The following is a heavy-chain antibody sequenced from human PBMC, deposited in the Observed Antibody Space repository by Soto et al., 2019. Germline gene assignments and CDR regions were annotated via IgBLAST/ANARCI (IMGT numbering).Heavy chain of an antibody. CDR3: VRELSIQVYDILTGYYNPYYYYYGMDV. CDR1: GGTFSSYA. V-gene: IGHV1-69*13. CDR2: IIPIFGTA. D-gene: IGHD3-9*01. Sequence: SVKVSCKASGGTFSSYAISWVRQAPGQGLEWMGGIIPIFGTANYAQKFQGRVTITADESTSTAYMELSSLRSEDTAVYYCVRELSIQVYDILTGYYNPYYYYYGMDVWGQGTTVTVSS. J-gene: IGHJ6*02.